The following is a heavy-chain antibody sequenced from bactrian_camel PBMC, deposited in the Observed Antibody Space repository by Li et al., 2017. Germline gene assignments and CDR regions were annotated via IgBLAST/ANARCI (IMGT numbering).Heavy chain of an antibody. CDR3: AARGPYCYAKLSVRDFTY. CDR2: IVTGSGNT. CDR1: GYTYNRNC. J-gene: IGHJ6*01. Sequence: VESGGGSVQAGGSLTLSCAASGYTYNRNCMAWFRQAPGKEREGVVRIVTGSGNTYYADSVKGRFTISQDNAKNTVYLQMNSLKPEDTAMYYCAARGPYCYAKLSVRDFTYWGQGTQVTVS. V-gene: IGHV3S25*01. D-gene: IGHD1*01.